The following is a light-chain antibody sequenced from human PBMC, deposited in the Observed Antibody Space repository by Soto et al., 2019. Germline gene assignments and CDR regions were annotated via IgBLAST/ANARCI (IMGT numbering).Light chain of an antibody. CDR3: QQYTNTNNPWM. J-gene: IGKJ1*01. CDR1: QGISMS. Sequence: DIHMTHSLSSVSASVLYIVTISFHSSQGISMSLAWYQQKPGKAPKLLIYAASSLQSGVPSRFSGSGFGTDFTLIISGLQPDDSATYYCQQYTNTNNPWMFGQGTKVDIK. V-gene: IGKV1D-12*01. CDR2: AAS.